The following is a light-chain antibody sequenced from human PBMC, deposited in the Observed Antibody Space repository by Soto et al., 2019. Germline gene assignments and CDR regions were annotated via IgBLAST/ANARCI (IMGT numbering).Light chain of an antibody. J-gene: IGKJ4*01. CDR1: QSVERNY. CDR3: QQYAWSPLT. Sequence: EIVLTQSPGTLSLSPGERATLSCRASQSVERNYLAWYQQKPGQAPRLLIYDASIRATGIPDRFSGSGSATDFTLTISRLEPEDFAVYYCQQYAWSPLTFGVGTKVEIK. CDR2: DAS. V-gene: IGKV3-20*01.